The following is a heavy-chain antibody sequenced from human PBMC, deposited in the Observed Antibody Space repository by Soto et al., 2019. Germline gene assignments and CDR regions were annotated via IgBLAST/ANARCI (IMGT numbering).Heavy chain of an antibody. CDR1: GYTFTSSY. V-gene: IGHV1-46*01. Sequence: QVQLVQSGAGVKKPGASVKLSCKASGYTFTSSYVHWVRQAPGQGLEWVAIINPNGGSTNYAQEFQGRVTVTRDTSTSTVFMELSSLHSDDTAVYYCARDLLAANYWGQGTLVTVSS. CDR3: ARDLLAANY. CDR2: INPNGGST. D-gene: IGHD2-15*01. J-gene: IGHJ4*02.